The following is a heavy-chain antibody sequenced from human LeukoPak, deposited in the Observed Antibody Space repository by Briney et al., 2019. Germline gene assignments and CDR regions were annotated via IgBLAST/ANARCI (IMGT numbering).Heavy chain of an antibody. CDR3: AKGSKAVLFTRDYYMDV. Sequence: GGSLRLSCAASGFTFSSYGIHWVRQAPGKGLEWVAFIRYDGSNKNYADSVKGRFTISRDNSKNTLYLQMNSLRAEDTAVYYCAKGSKAVLFTRDYYMDVWGKGTTVTTSS. J-gene: IGHJ6*03. D-gene: IGHD6-19*01. CDR2: IRYDGSNK. V-gene: IGHV3-30*02. CDR1: GFTFSSYG.